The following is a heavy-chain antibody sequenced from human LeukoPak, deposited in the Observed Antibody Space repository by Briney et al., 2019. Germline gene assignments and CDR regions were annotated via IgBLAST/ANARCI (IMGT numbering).Heavy chain of an antibody. J-gene: IGHJ4*02. V-gene: IGHV3-21*01. CDR3: ARADALYYDFWSGYYPHDY. CDR1: GFTFSSYS. Sequence: PGGSLRLSCAASGFTFSSYSMNWVRQAPGKGLEWVSSISSSSSYIYYADSVKGRFTISRDNAKNSLYLQMNSLRAEDTAVYYCARADALYYDFWSGYYPHDYWGQGTLVTVSS. D-gene: IGHD3-3*01. CDR2: ISSSSSYI.